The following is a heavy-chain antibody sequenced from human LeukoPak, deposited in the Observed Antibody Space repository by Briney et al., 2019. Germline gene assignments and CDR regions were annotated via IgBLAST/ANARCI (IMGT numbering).Heavy chain of an antibody. D-gene: IGHD3-22*01. Sequence: QPGGSLRLSCAASGFTFSSYGMHWVRQAPGKGLEWVAFIRYDGSNKYYADSVKGRFTISRDNSKNTLYLQMNSLRAEDTAVYYCAKVGDGSGYYQNYFDYGGQRTLVTVSS. CDR3: AKVGDGSGYYQNYFDY. CDR1: GFTFSSYG. V-gene: IGHV3-30*02. CDR2: IRYDGSNK. J-gene: IGHJ4*02.